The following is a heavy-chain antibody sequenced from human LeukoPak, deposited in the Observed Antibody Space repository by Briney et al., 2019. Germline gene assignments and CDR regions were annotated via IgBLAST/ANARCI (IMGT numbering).Heavy chain of an antibody. CDR3: AKARGYSSGWYAGASGQKL. J-gene: IGHJ4*02. V-gene: IGHV3-30*18. Sequence: GRSLRLSCAASGFTFSSYGMHWVRQAPGKGLEWVAVISYDGSNKYYADSVKGRFTISRDNSKNTLYLQMNSLRAEDTAVYYCAKARGYSSGWYAGASGQKLWGQGTLVTVFS. CDR1: GFTFSSYG. CDR2: ISYDGSNK. D-gene: IGHD6-19*01.